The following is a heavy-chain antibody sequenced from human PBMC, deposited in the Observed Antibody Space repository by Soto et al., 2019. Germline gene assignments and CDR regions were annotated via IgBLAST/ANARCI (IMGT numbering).Heavy chain of an antibody. J-gene: IGHJ4*02. Sequence: QVQLVQSGAEVKKPGSSVKVSCKASGGTFSSYAISWVRQAPGQGLEWVGGIIPIFGTANYAQKFQGRATITADESTSTAYMELSSLRSEDTAVYYCARGESIAVAAGGVDYWGQGTLVTVSS. D-gene: IGHD6-19*01. CDR3: ARGESIAVAAGGVDY. CDR2: IIPIFGTA. V-gene: IGHV1-69*01. CDR1: GGTFSSYA.